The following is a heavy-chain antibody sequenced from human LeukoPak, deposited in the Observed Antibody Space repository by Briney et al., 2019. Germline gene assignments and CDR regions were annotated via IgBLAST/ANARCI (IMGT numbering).Heavy chain of an antibody. D-gene: IGHD3-22*01. CDR2: IIPIFGTA. J-gene: IGHJ4*02. V-gene: IGHV1-69*05. Sequence: SVKVSCKASGGTFSSYAISWVRQAPGQGLEWMGRIIPIFGTANYAQKFQGRVTITTDESTSTAYMELSSLRSEDTAAYYCALTYYYDSSGYYRDYWGQGTLVTVSS. CDR1: GGTFSSYA. CDR3: ALTYYYDSSGYYRDY.